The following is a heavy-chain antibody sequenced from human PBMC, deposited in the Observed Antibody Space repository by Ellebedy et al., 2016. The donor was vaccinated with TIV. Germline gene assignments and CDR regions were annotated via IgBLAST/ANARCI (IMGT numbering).Heavy chain of an antibody. CDR2: ISRGSDST. Sequence: ASVKVSCKASGYTFTSYAMHWVRQAPGQRLEWMGWISRGSDSTKYSQIFQGRVTITRDTSASTAYMELSSLTSEDTAIYYCARTSGNYFFDYWGQGTLVTVSS. CDR1: GYTFTSYA. CDR3: ARTSGNYFFDY. V-gene: IGHV1-3*01. J-gene: IGHJ4*02. D-gene: IGHD1-26*01.